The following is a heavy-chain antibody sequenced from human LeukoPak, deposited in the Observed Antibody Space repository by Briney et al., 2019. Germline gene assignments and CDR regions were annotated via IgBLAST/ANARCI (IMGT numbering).Heavy chain of an antibody. CDR3: ARAHGRITIFGVVIKPLFDY. V-gene: IGHV1-2*02. CDR1: GYTFTGYY. J-gene: IGHJ4*02. D-gene: IGHD3-3*01. Sequence: GASVKVSCKASGYTFTGYYMHWVRQAPGQGLEWMGWINPNSGGTNYAQKFQGRVTMTRDTSISTAYMELSRLRSDDTAVYYCARAHGRITIFGVVIKPLFDYWGQGTLVTVSS. CDR2: INPNSGGT.